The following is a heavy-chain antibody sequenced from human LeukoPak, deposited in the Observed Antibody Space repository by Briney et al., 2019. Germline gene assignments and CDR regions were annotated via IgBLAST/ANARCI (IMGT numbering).Heavy chain of an antibody. D-gene: IGHD1-26*01. CDR1: GGSISSGSYY. V-gene: IGHV4-61*02. CDR3: ARSEVELDY. CDR2: IYTSGST. Sequence: PSETLSLTCTVSGGSISSGSYYWSWIRQPAGKGLEWIGRIYTSGSTNYNPSLKSRVTISVDTSKNQFSLKLSSVTAADTAVYYCARSEVELDYWGQGTLVTVSS. J-gene: IGHJ4*02.